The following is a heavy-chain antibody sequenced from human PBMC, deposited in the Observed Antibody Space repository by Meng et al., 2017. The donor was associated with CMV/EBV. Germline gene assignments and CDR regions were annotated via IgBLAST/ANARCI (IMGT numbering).Heavy chain of an antibody. D-gene: IGHD7-27*01. Sequence: GSLRLSCAVYGGSFSGYYWSWIRQPPGKGLEWIGSIYHSGSTYYNPSLKSRVTISVDTSKNQFSLKLSSVTAADTAVYYCATENFSPGDHRLFDYWGQGTRVTVSS. CDR1: GGSFSGYY. CDR2: IYHSGST. J-gene: IGHJ4*02. CDR3: ATENFSPGDHRLFDY. V-gene: IGHV4-34*01.